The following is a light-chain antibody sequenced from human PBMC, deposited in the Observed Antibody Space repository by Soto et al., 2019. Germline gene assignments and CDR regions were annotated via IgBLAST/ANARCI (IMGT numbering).Light chain of an antibody. CDR2: EVT. CDR3: SSFTTSYTYV. J-gene: IGLJ1*01. V-gene: IGLV2-14*01. Sequence: QSALTQPASVSGSPGQSIAISCTGTSSDVGAYNYVSWYQQHPGKAPKLMIYEVTNRPSGVSNRFSGSKSDNTASLTISGLQAEDEADYYCSSFTTSYTYVFGTGTKSPS. CDR1: SSDVGAYNY.